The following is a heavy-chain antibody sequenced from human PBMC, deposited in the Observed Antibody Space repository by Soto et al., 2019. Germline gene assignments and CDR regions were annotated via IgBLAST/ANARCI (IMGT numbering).Heavy chain of an antibody. Sequence: PSETLSLTCSVSDGSVNSGNYYWSWIRQPPGKGLEWIGHIYYIGTTDYSPSPKSRVTISVDTSKNQFSLKVTSVTAADTAVYFCAREEKQLSRYGGDFDYWGQGILVTVSS. CDR1: DGSVNSGNYY. CDR2: IYYIGTT. CDR3: AREEKQLSRYGGDFDY. J-gene: IGHJ4*02. D-gene: IGHD3-16*01. V-gene: IGHV4-61*01.